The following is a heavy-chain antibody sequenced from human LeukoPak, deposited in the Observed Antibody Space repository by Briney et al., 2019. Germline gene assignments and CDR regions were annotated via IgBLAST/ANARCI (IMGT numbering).Heavy chain of an antibody. CDR3: ARGIAVVDLSPVYFDY. D-gene: IGHD6-19*01. V-gene: IGHV4-59*01. J-gene: IGHJ4*02. CDR2: IFYSGTT. Sequence: SETLSLTCTVSGGSISNYYWNWIRQPPGKGLEWIGYIFYSGTTNSNPSLKSRVTMSVDTSKNQFSLKLGAVTAADTAVYYCARGIAVVDLSPVYFDYWGQGTLVTVSS. CDR1: GGSISNYY.